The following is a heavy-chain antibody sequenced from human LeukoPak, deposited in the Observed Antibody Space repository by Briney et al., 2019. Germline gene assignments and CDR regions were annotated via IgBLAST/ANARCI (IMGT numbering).Heavy chain of an antibody. J-gene: IGHJ4*02. Sequence: ASVKVSCKASGYIFITYYIQWVRQAPGQGLEWMGIINPSGGSTSYAQKFQGRVTMTRDMSTSTVYMELSSLRSEDTAVYYCARDGDYDFWSGYYNRVIRGSYFDYWGQGTLVTVSS. CDR3: ARDGDYDFWSGYYNRVIRGSYFDY. CDR2: INPSGGST. CDR1: GYIFITYY. D-gene: IGHD3-3*01. V-gene: IGHV1-46*01.